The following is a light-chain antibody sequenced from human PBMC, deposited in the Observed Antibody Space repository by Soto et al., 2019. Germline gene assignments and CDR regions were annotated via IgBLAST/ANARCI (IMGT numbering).Light chain of an antibody. V-gene: IGLV2-8*01. CDR3: CSYAGSYNFVV. Sequence: QSALTQPPSASGSPGQSVTISCTGTSSDVGGYNYVSWYQQHPGKAPKLMIYEVSKRPSGVPDRFSGSKSDNTASLTVSGLQAEDEAEYYCCSYAGSYNFVVFGGGTKLTVL. CDR2: EVS. J-gene: IGLJ2*01. CDR1: SSDVGGYNY.